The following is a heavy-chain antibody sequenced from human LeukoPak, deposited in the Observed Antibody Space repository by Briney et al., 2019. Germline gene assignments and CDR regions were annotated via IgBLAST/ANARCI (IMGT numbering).Heavy chain of an antibody. CDR2: ISYDGSNK. D-gene: IGHD6-19*01. CDR1: GFTFSSYA. V-gene: IGHV3-30-3*01. CDR3: AKARLYSSGWCFDY. J-gene: IGHJ4*02. Sequence: GGSLRLSCAASGFTFSSYAMHWVRQAPGKGLEWVAVISYDGSNKYYADSVKGRFTISRDNSKNTLYLQMNSLRAEDTAVYYCAKARLYSSGWCFDYWGQGTLVTVSS.